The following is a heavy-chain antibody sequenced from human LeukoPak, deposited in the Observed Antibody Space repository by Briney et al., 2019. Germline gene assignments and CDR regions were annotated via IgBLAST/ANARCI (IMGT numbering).Heavy chain of an antibody. J-gene: IGHJ4*02. Sequence: KPSETLSLTCTVSDYSISDGYYWAWIRQPPGKGLEWIGNIYYSGSTNYNPSLKSRVAISLDTSKNQFSLKLSSVTPADTAVYYCARGLRVYTYAYWGQGTLVTVSS. D-gene: IGHD5-18*01. CDR3: ARGLRVYTYAY. CDR2: IYYSGST. CDR1: DYSISDGYY. V-gene: IGHV4-38-2*02.